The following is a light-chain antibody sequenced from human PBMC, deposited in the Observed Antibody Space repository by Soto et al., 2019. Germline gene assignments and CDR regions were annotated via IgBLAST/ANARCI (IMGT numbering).Light chain of an antibody. Sequence: ETVLTQSPGTLSLSPGERATLSCRASQSVSSGYLAWYQQKPGQAPRLLIYGVSSRATGIPDRFSGSGSGTEFTLTISRLEPEDFGVYYCQQYGSSQTFGQGTKVEIK. CDR3: QQYGSSQT. CDR1: QSVSSGY. J-gene: IGKJ1*01. CDR2: GVS. V-gene: IGKV3-20*01.